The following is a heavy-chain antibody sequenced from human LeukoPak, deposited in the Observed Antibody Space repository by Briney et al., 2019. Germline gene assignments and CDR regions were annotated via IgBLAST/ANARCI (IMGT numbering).Heavy chain of an antibody. CDR3: ARSPVRHIVVVIKHYWYFDL. J-gene: IGHJ2*01. CDR1: GGSISSYY. CDR2: IYYSGST. V-gene: IGHV4-59*01. D-gene: IGHD3-22*01. Sequence: SETLSLTCSVSGGSISSYYWSWIRQPPGQRLEWIGYIYYSGSTNYNPSLKSRVTISVDTSKNQFPLKLSSVTAADTAVYYCARSPVRHIVVVIKHYWYFDLWGRGTLVTVSS.